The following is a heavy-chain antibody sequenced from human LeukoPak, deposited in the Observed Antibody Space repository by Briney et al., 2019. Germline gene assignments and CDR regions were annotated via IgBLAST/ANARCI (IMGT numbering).Heavy chain of an antibody. CDR1: GYTFTGYY. Sequence: ASVKFSCKASGYTFTGYYMHWVRQAPGQGLEWMGWINPNSGGTNYAQKFQGWVTMTRDTSISTAYMELSRLRSDDTAVYYCARAGTVEMTPLDYWGQGTLVTVSS. D-gene: IGHD5-24*01. V-gene: IGHV1-2*04. CDR3: ARAGTVEMTPLDY. CDR2: INPNSGGT. J-gene: IGHJ4*02.